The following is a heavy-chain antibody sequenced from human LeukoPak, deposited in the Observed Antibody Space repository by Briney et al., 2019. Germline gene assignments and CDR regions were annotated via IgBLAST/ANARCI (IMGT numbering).Heavy chain of an antibody. J-gene: IGHJ4*02. Sequence: SETLSLTCTVSGGSISSSSYYWGWIRQPPGKGLEWIGSLYYSGSTYYNPSLKSRLTISVDTSKNQFSLKLSSVTAADTAVYYCARAPYGDYLDYWGQGTLVTVSS. D-gene: IGHD4-17*01. CDR3: ARAPYGDYLDY. V-gene: IGHV4-39*07. CDR2: LYYSGST. CDR1: GGSISSSSYY.